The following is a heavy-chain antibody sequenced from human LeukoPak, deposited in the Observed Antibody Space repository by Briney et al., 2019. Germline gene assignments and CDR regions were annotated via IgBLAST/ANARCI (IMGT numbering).Heavy chain of an antibody. CDR1: GGSFSGYY. CDR3: ARGFVVVVPAAGNWFDP. V-gene: IGHV4-34*01. Sequence: PSETLSLTCAVYGGSFSGYYWSWIRQPPGKGLEWIGEINHSGSTNYNPSLKSRVTISVDTSKNQFSLKLSSVTAADTAVYYCARGFVVVVPAAGNWFDPWGQGTLVTVSS. D-gene: IGHD2-2*01. J-gene: IGHJ5*02. CDR2: INHSGST.